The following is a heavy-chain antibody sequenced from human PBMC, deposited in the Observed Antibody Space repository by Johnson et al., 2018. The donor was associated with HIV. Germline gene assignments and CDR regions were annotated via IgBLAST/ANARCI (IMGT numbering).Heavy chain of an antibody. Sequence: QEQLVESGGGLIQPGGSLRLSCAASQFTFSSYGMHWVRQAPGKGLEWVAAISFVGISKYYADSVKGRFTISRDNSKNTLYLQMNSLRAEDMAVYYCAKGPDQLQSDAFDVWGQGTMVTVSS. D-gene: IGHD4-11*01. J-gene: IGHJ3*01. CDR1: QFTFSSYG. CDR2: ISFVGISK. CDR3: AKGPDQLQSDAFDV. V-gene: IGHV3-30*18.